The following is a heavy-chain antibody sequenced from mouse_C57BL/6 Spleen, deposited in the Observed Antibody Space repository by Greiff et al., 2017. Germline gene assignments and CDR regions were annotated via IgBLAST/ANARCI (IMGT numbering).Heavy chain of an antibody. CDR1: GYTFTSYW. J-gene: IGHJ3*01. D-gene: IGHD2-4*01. Sequence: QVQLQQPGAELVRPGSSVKLSCKASGYTFTSYWMHWVKQRPIQGLEWIGNIDPSDSETHYNQKFKEKATLTVDKSSSPAYMQLSSLTSEDSAVYCRGSHDNGLAYWGQGTLVTVSA. CDR2: IDPSDSET. V-gene: IGHV1-52*01. CDR3: GSHDNGLAY.